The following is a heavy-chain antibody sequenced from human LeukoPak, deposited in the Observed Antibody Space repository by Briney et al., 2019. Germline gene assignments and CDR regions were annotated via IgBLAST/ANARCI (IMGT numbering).Heavy chain of an antibody. V-gene: IGHV3-21*01. CDR1: GFTFSTSS. J-gene: IGHJ4*02. Sequence: GGSLRLSCVGSGFTFSTSSMNWVRQAPGKGLEWVSSISSSNSYIYYADSVKGRFTISRDNAKDSLFLQMNSLRAEDTAVYYCARAPGAMIVLDWGQGTLVTVSS. CDR2: ISSSNSYI. CDR3: ARAPGAMIVLD. D-gene: IGHD3-22*01.